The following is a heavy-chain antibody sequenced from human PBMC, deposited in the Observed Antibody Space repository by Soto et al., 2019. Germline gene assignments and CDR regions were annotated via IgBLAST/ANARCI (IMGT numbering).Heavy chain of an antibody. CDR3: ARPHSNYYYYYGMDV. CDR1: GFTFNSYA. J-gene: IGHJ6*02. V-gene: IGHV3-23*01. CDR2: ISGSGGST. Sequence: AGGSLRLSCAASGFTFNSYAMSWVRQAPGKGLEWVSAISGSGGSTYYADSVKGRFTISRDNSKNTLYLQMNSLRAEDTAVYYCARPHSNYYYYYGMDVWGQGTTVTVSS.